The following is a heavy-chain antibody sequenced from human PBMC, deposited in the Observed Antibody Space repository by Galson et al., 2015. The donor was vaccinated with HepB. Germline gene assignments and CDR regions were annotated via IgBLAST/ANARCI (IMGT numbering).Heavy chain of an antibody. CDR2: ISSSSSTI. Sequence: SLRLSCAASGFTFSSYSMNWVRQAPGKGLEWVSYISSSSSTIYYADSVKGRFTISRDNAKNSLYLQMNSLRAEDTAVYYCARALEPIWVRGVIPQSVDYWGQGTLVTVSS. D-gene: IGHD3-10*01. V-gene: IGHV3-48*04. CDR1: GFTFSSYS. CDR3: ARALEPIWVRGVIPQSVDY. J-gene: IGHJ4*02.